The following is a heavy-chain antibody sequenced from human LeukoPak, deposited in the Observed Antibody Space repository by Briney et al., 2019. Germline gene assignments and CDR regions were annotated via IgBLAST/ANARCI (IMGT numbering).Heavy chain of an antibody. CDR2: ISGTGGST. J-gene: IGHJ4*02. D-gene: IGHD2-2*02. CDR3: AKDLDCSSTSCYKDY. V-gene: IGHV3-23*01. Sequence: PGGSLRLSCAASGFTLGSYAMSWVRQAPGKGLEWVSAISGTGGSTYYADSVKGRFTISRDNSKNTLYLQMNSLRAEDTAVYYCAKDLDCSSTSCYKDYWGQGTLVTVSS. CDR1: GFTLGSYA.